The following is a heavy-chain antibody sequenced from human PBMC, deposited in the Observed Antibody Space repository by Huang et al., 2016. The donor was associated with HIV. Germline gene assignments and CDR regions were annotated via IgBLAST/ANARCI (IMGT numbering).Heavy chain of an antibody. CDR3: ARDLGTTVVPDGMDV. D-gene: IGHD4-17*01. Sequence: QVQLVQSGAEVKKPGASVKVSCRASGYTFISYGITWVRQAPGQGLEWMGGSRPSYGYPNYAQQFQGRVTMTTDTSTNTVYMEVRSLRSDDTAVYYCARDLGTTVVPDGMDVWGQGTTVTVSS. V-gene: IGHV1-18*04. J-gene: IGHJ6*02. CDR1: GYTFISYG. CDR2: SRPSYGYP.